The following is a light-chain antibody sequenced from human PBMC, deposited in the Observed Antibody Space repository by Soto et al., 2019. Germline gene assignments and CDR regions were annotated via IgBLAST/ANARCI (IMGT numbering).Light chain of an antibody. CDR2: GAS. J-gene: IGKJ3*01. CDR3: RQYGNSPFT. CDR1: QSVSSTY. V-gene: IGKV3-20*01. Sequence: EIVLTQSPGTLSLSPGERATLSCRSSQSVSSTYLAWYQHKPGQAPRLFIYGASSRATGIPDRFSGSGSGTDFTPTTSRLEHEDCAVYYCRQYGNSPFTSGHGTKVDI.